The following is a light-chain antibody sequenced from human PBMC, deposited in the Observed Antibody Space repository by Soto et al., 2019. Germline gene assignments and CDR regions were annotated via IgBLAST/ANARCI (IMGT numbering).Light chain of an antibody. CDR3: QQCRNWPLT. CDR2: DAS. V-gene: IGKV3-15*01. CDR1: QNVYNN. J-gene: IGKJ4*01. Sequence: EIVMTQSPATLSVSPGEGATLSCKASQNVYNNLAWYQQRPGQPPRLLIYDASTRATGISARFSGSGYGTEFTLTSSSLQSEDCAVYFCQQCRNWPLTFGGGTKVEIK.